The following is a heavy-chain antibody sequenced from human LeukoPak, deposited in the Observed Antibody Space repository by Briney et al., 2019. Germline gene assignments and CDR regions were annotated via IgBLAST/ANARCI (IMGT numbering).Heavy chain of an antibody. D-gene: IGHD2/OR15-2a*01. CDR1: GFTFSGHG. Sequence: TGGSLRLSCAASGFTFSGHGMHWVRQAPGKGLEWVTFIQYDGSIKFYADSVKGRFTISRDNSKNTLYLQMNSLSAEDTAVYYCAKDNPIEQVPGLGPGSWGQGTLVTVSS. V-gene: IGHV3-30*02. CDR2: IQYDGSIK. J-gene: IGHJ5*02. CDR3: AKDNPIEQVPGLGPGS.